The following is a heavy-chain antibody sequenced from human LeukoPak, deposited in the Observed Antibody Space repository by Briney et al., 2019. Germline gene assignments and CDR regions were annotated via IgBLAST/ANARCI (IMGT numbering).Heavy chain of an antibody. CDR3: ATVRGSDWYMDY. D-gene: IGHD6-19*01. V-gene: IGHV3-33*01. CDR2: IWYDGSRD. J-gene: IGHJ4*02. CDR1: GLTFRNYG. Sequence: GGSLRLSCAASGLTFRNYGMNWVRQAPGKGLEWVTLIWYDGSRDYYVDFVKGRFTVSRDNSKNTLYLQMKNLRAEDTAVYYCATVRGSDWYMDYWGQGTLVTVSS.